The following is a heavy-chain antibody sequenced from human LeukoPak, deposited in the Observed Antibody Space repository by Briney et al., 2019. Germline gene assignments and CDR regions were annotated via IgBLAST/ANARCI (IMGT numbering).Heavy chain of an antibody. CDR1: GGSISSYY. D-gene: IGHD3-22*01. CDR2: IYYSGST. J-gene: IGHJ4*02. V-gene: IGHV4-59*01. Sequence: SETLSLTCTVSGGSISSYYWSWIRQPPGKGLEWIGYIYYSGSTNYNPSLKSRVTISVDTSKNQFSLKLSSVTAADTAVYYCARGRGWLTGPRYYFDYWGQGTLVTVSS. CDR3: ARGRGWLTGPRYYFDY.